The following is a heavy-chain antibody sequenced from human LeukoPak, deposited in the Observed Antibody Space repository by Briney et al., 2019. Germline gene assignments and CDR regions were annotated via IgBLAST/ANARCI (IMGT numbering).Heavy chain of an antibody. CDR3: VRDQGGSSHRHAFDL. V-gene: IGHV4-61*08. CDR2: MYHTGSS. Sequence: SETLSLTCSVSGVSVSSIDYYWTWIRQPPGKRLEWIGYMYHTGSSNYNLSHKSRVTISVDKSKNQFSLKLTSVTAADTAVYYCVRDQGGSSHRHAFDLWGQGQLVTVSS. D-gene: IGHD1-26*01. J-gene: IGHJ3*01. CDR1: GVSVSSIDYY.